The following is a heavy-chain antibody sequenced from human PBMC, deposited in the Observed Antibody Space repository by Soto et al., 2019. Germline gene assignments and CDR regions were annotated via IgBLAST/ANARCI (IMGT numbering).Heavy chain of an antibody. CDR3: VKQLLKVPLRFDY. Sequence: SETLSLTCTVSGGSISSYYWSWIRQPPGKGLEWIGYIYYSGSTNYNPSLKSRVTISVDTSKNQFSLKLSSVTAAETAVYYCVKQLLKVPLRFDYWGQGTLSTVSS. J-gene: IGHJ4*02. CDR2: IYYSGST. CDR1: GGSISSYY. D-gene: IGHD2-2*01. V-gene: IGHV4-59*01.